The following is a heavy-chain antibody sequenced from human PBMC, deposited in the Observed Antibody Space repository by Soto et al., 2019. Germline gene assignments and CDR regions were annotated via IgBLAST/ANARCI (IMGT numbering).Heavy chain of an antibody. CDR3: AKEGMVSAAGTYYYYMDV. CDR1: GFTFSSYG. V-gene: IGHV3-30*18. J-gene: IGHJ6*03. Sequence: GGSLRLSCAASGFTFSSYGMHWVRQAPGKGLEWVAVISYDGSNKYYADSVKGRFTISRDNSKNTLYLQMNSLRAEDTAVYYCAKEGMVSAAGTYYYYMDVWGKGTTVTVSS. CDR2: ISYDGSNK. D-gene: IGHD6-13*01.